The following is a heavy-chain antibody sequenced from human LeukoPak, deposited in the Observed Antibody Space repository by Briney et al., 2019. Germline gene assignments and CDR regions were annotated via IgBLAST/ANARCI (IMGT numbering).Heavy chain of an antibody. CDR1: GFTLSEYR. CDR2: LSYDGSDR. D-gene: IGHD3-22*01. Sequence: GGSLRLSCAASGFTLSEYRIHWVRQAPGKGLEWVAVLSYDGSDRYYADSVNGRFTISRDISSDTVSLQMNSLRVEDTALYFCARDRINMMVLVHDSGLDLWGQGTLVTVSS. CDR3: ARDRINMMVLVHDSGLDL. V-gene: IGHV3-30*01. J-gene: IGHJ5*02.